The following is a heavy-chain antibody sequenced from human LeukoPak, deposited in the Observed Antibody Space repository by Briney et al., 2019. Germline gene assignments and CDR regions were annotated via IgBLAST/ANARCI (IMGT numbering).Heavy chain of an antibody. CDR3: AREQGILWFGESPSVPFDP. V-gene: IGHV6-1*01. D-gene: IGHD3-10*01. CDR2: TYYRSKWYN. J-gene: IGHJ5*02. CDR1: GDSVSSNSAA. Sequence: LQTLSLTCAISGDSVSSNSAAWNWIRQSPSRGLEWLGRTYYRSKWYNDYAVSVKSRITNNPDTSKNQFSLQLNSVTPEDTAVYYCAREQGILWFGESPSVPFDPWGQGTLVTVSS.